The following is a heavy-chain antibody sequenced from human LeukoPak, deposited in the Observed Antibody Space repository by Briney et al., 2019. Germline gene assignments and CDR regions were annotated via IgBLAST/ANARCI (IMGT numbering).Heavy chain of an antibody. CDR3: ARAHRYYYDSSGYEGGY. J-gene: IGHJ4*02. CDR2: IIPIFGTA. V-gene: IGHV1-69*05. Sequence: SVKVSCKASGGTFSSYAISWVRQAPGQGLEWMGGIIPIFGTANYAQKFQGRVTITTDESASTAYMELSSLRSEETAVYYCARAHRYYYDSSGYEGGYWGQGTLVTVSS. D-gene: IGHD3-22*01. CDR1: GGTFSSYA.